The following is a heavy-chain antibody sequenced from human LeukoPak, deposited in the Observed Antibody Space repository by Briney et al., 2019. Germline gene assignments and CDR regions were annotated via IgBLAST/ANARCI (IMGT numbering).Heavy chain of an antibody. J-gene: IGHJ4*02. CDR3: ARGVATPDLDYYFDY. CDR1: GGSISSGGYS. CDR2: IYHSGST. D-gene: IGHD5-12*01. Sequence: SETLSLTCAVSGGSISSGGYSWSWIRQPPGKGLEWIGYIYHSGSTYYNPSPKSRVTISVDRSENQFSLKLSSVTAADTAVYYCARGVATPDLDYYFDYWGQGTLVTVSS. V-gene: IGHV4-30-2*01.